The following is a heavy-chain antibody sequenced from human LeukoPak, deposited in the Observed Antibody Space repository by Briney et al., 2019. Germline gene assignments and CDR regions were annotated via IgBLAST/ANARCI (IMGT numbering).Heavy chain of an antibody. CDR1: DGSISSSTYY. CDR2: IYYSGNT. CDR3: ARRRSSCWYYYMDV. V-gene: IGHV4-39*01. Sequence: SETLSLTCTVSDGSISSSTYYWDWIRQPPGKGLEWIGSIYYSGNTYYNPSLKSRVTISVDTSKNQFSLKLSSVTATDTAVYYCARRRSSCWYYYMDVWGKGTTVTVSS. J-gene: IGHJ6*03. D-gene: IGHD6-19*01.